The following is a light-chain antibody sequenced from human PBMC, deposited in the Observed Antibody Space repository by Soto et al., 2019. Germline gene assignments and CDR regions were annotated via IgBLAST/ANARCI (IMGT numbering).Light chain of an antibody. CDR3: HQRGNWPVT. CDR1: QSVGSY. J-gene: IGKJ5*01. CDR2: DAS. V-gene: IGKV3-11*01. Sequence: DIVLTQSPATLSLSPGERATLSCRASQSVGSYLAWYQQKPGQAPRLLIYDASNRATGIPARFSGSGSGTDLTLTISSLEPEDFSVYYCHQRGNWPVTFGQGTRLEIK.